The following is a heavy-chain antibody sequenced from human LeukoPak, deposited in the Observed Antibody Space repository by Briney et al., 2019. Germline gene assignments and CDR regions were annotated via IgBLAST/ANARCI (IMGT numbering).Heavy chain of an antibody. CDR3: AKGAEIDL. Sequence: GGSLRLFCATSGFTFTNYAMNWVRQAPGKGLEWVSAVTGPGDTTYYADSVKGRFFMSREDSKTTVYLQMNSLRAEDTAIYYCAKGAEIDLWGQGTLVTVSS. V-gene: IGHV3-23*01. CDR1: GFTFTNYA. D-gene: IGHD3-16*01. CDR2: VTGPGDTT. J-gene: IGHJ5*02.